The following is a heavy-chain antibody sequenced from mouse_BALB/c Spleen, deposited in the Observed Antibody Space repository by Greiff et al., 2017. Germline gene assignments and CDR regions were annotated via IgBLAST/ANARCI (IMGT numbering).Heavy chain of an antibody. J-gene: IGHJ4*01. D-gene: IGHD2-4*01. CDR3: TRWGDYDYYAMDY. Sequence: EVQLQESGAELVRPGASVKMSCKASGYTFTSYWMHWVKQRPGQGLEWIGAIYPGNSDTSYNQKFKGKAKLTAVTSTSTAYMELSSLTNEDSAVYYCTRWGDYDYYAMDYWGQGTSVTVSS. CDR2: IYPGNSDT. CDR1: GYTFTSYW. V-gene: IGHV1-5*01.